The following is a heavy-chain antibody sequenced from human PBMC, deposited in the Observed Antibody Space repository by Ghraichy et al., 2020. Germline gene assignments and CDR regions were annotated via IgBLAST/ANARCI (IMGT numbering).Heavy chain of an antibody. J-gene: IGHJ4*02. D-gene: IGHD6-13*01. CDR1: GFSFSDYS. CDR3: ATKRSNSYNY. Sequence: GGSLRLSCAASGFSFSDYSMTWIRQAPGKGLEWIAYISGSSSYTNYADSVKGRFTISRDSAKNSLFLQMNGLRAEDTAVYYCATKRSNSYNYWGQGTLVTVSS. V-gene: IGHV3-11*06. CDR2: ISGSSSYT.